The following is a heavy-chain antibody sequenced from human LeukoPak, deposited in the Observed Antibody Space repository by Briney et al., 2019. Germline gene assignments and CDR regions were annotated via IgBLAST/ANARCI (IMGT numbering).Heavy chain of an antibody. CDR1: GFTFSSYA. Sequence: GGSLRLSCAASGFTFSSYAMSWARQAPGKGLEWVSAISGSGGSTYYADSVKGRFTISRDNSKNTLYLQMNSLRVEDTAVYYCAKHTSYYYYYMDVWGKGTTVTVSS. V-gene: IGHV3-23*01. J-gene: IGHJ6*03. D-gene: IGHD3-3*01. CDR2: ISGSGGST. CDR3: AKHTSYYYYYMDV.